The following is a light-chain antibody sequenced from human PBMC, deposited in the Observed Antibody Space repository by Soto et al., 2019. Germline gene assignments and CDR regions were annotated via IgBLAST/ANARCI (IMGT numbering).Light chain of an antibody. Sequence: EIVLTQSPGTLSVSPGERVTLSCRASQSVNSNFLAWYQQRPGQAPRLLPFGASYRATGIPDRFSGSGSGTDFTLTISRLEPEDFAVYYCQQYSSSPPEFTFGPGTRVDSK. J-gene: IGKJ3*01. CDR2: GAS. V-gene: IGKV3-20*01. CDR1: QSVNSNF. CDR3: QQYSSSPPEFT.